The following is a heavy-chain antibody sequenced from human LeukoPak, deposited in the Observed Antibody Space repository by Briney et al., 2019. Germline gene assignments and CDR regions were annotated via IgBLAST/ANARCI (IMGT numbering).Heavy chain of an antibody. D-gene: IGHD4-17*01. CDR3: ARDQGNDYGDYIPDH. J-gene: IGHJ4*02. CDR1: GFTFSSYS. Sequence: GSLRLSCAASGFTFSSYSMNWVRQAPGKGLEWVSYISSSSSTIYYADSVKGRFTISRDNAKNSLYLQMNSLRDEDTAVYYCARDQGNDYGDYIPDHWGQGTLVTVSS. CDR2: ISSSSSTI. V-gene: IGHV3-48*02.